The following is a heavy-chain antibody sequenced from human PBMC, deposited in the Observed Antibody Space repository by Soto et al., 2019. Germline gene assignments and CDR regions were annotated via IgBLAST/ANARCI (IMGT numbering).Heavy chain of an antibody. CDR2: ISVSGGST. CDR3: AKDNRIAVAGKFDY. J-gene: IGHJ4*02. V-gene: IGHV3-23*01. CDR1: VFTFSSDA. Sequence: GRPLRLSCAASVFTFSSDAMSWVRQAPGKGLEWVSAISVSGGSTYYADSVKGRFTMSRDNSKNTLYLQMNSLRAEDTAIYYCAKDNRIAVAGKFDYWGQGTLDTV. D-gene: IGHD6-19*01.